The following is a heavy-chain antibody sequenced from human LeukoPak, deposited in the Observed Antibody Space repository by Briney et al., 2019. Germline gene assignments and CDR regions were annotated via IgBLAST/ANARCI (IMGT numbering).Heavy chain of an antibody. CDR2: ISYDGSNK. Sequence: PGRSLRLSCAASGFTFSSYAMHWVRQAPGKGLEWVAVISYDGSNKYYADSVKGRFTISRGNSKNTLYLQMNSLRAEDTAVYYCARYCSGGSCHHTDAFDIWGQGTMVTVSS. V-gene: IGHV3-30*04. J-gene: IGHJ3*02. D-gene: IGHD2-15*01. CDR1: GFTFSSYA. CDR3: ARYCSGGSCHHTDAFDI.